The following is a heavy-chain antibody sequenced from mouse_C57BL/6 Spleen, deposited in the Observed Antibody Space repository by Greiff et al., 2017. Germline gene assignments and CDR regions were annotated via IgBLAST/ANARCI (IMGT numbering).Heavy chain of an antibody. CDR1: GFSLTSYG. Sequence: VQLKESGPGLVQPSQSLSITCTVSGFSLTSYGVHWVRQSPGKGLEWLGVIWSGGSTDYNAAFISRLSISKDNSKSQVFFKINSLQADDTAIDYCARRRDIDWYFDVWGTGTTVTVSS. V-gene: IGHV2-2*01. CDR3: ARRRDIDWYFDV. CDR2: IWSGGST. J-gene: IGHJ1*03.